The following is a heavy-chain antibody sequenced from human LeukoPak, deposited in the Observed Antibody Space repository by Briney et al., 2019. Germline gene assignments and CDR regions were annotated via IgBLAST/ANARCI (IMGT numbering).Heavy chain of an antibody. Sequence: ETLSLTCAVYGGSFSGYYWSWVRQAPGKGLEWVGRIKSKTDGGTTDYAAPVKGRFTISRDDSKNTLYLRMNSLKTEDTAVYYCTILKTVTCLYWGQGTLVTVSS. CDR2: IKSKTDGGTT. CDR1: GGSFSGYY. D-gene: IGHD4-11*01. V-gene: IGHV3-15*01. J-gene: IGHJ4*02. CDR3: TILKTVTCLY.